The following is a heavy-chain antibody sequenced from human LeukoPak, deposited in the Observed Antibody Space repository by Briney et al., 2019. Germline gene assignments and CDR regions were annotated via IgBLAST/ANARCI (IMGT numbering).Heavy chain of an antibody. J-gene: IGHJ4*02. CDR1: GYTFSSYS. Sequence: VASVKVSCKASGYTFSSYSMYWVRQAPGKGLEYVSAVSSDGHSTRYADSVKGRFTISRDNSKNTLYLQMSSLRAEDTAVYYCVKIPNNLWSYFDYWGQGTLVTVSS. CDR2: VSSDGHST. V-gene: IGHV3-64D*06. CDR3: VKIPNNLWSYFDY. D-gene: IGHD3-10*01.